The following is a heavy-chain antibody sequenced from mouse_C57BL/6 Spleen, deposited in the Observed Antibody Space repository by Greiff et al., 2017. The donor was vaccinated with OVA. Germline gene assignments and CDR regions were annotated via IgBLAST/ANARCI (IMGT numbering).Heavy chain of an antibody. CDR2: IDPSDSYT. CDR1: GYTFTSYW. D-gene: IGHD3-3*01. Sequence: QVQLQQPGAELVKPGASVKLSCKASGYTFTSYWMQWVKQRPGQGLEWIGEIDPSDSYTNYNQKFKGKATLTVDTSSSTAYIQLSSLTSEDSAVYYCASRRGLGPFDYWGQGTTLTVSS. J-gene: IGHJ2*01. CDR3: ASRRGLGPFDY. V-gene: IGHV1-50*01.